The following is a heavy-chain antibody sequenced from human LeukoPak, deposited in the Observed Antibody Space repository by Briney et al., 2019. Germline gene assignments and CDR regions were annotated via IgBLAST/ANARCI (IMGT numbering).Heavy chain of an antibody. V-gene: IGHV4-59*01. J-gene: IGHJ4*02. CDR1: GFTFSDYY. D-gene: IGHD3-22*01. CDR3: ARGSSYYDSSGAFDY. Sequence: GSLRLSCAASGFTFSDYYMSWIRQPPGKGLEWIGYIYYSGSTNYNPSLKSRVSMSVDTSKNQFSLKLNSVTAADTAVYYCARGSSYYDSSGAFDYWGQGTLVTVSS. CDR2: IYYSGST.